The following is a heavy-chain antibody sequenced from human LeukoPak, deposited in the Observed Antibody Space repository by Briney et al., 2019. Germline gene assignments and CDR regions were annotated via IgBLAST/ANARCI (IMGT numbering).Heavy chain of an antibody. CDR2: IYYGGST. Sequence: KPSETLSLTCTVSGGSISSSSYYWGWIRQPPGKGLEWIGSIYYGGSTYYNPSLKSRVTISVDTSKNQFSLKLSSVTAADTAVYYCARLWSSRDAFDIWGQGTMVTVSS. D-gene: IGHD2-8*02. CDR1: GGSISSSSYY. CDR3: ARLWSSRDAFDI. V-gene: IGHV4-39*01. J-gene: IGHJ3*02.